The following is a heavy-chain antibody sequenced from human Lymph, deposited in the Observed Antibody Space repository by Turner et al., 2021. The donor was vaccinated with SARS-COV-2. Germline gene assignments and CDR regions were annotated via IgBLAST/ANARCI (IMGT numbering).Heavy chain of an antibody. CDR1: VFTVSSNY. D-gene: IGHD3-10*01. CDR2: IYSGGST. J-gene: IGHJ4*02. Sequence: EVQLVESGGGLIQPGGSLRLSCAASVFTVSSNYMSWVRQAPGKGLEWVSVIYSGGSTYYADSVKGRFTISRDNSKSTLYLQMNSLRAEDTAVYYCARVLPFGDYFDYWGQGTLVTVSS. CDR3: ARVLPFGDYFDY. V-gene: IGHV3-53*01.